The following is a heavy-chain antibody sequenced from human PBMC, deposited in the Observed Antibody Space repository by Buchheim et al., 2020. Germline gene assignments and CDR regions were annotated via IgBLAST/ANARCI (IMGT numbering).Heavy chain of an antibody. D-gene: IGHD3-3*01. J-gene: IGHJ4*02. V-gene: IGHV3-23*01. Sequence: EVQLLESGGGLVQPGGSLRLSCAASGFTFNKFAMTWVRQAPGKGLEWVSTITSAGGSTYYADSVKGRVPLSRDNSTDTSSMQMDSLRAEDTAVYYCAEGGSYDGFDYWGQGTL. CDR3: AEGGSYDGFDY. CDR2: ITSAGGST. CDR1: GFTFNKFA.